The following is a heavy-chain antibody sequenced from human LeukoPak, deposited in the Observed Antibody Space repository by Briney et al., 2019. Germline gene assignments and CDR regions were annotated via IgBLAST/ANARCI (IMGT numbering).Heavy chain of an antibody. J-gene: IGHJ5*02. CDR1: GYTFTSYG. Sequence: ASVKVSCKASGYTFTSYGISWVPQAPGQGLEWMGWISAYNGNTNYAQKLQGRVTMTTDTSTSTAYMELRSLRSDDTAVYYCARDSYDFWSGYYLGNWFDPWGQGTLVTVSS. CDR3: ARDSYDFWSGYYLGNWFDP. D-gene: IGHD3-3*01. CDR2: ISAYNGNT. V-gene: IGHV1-18*01.